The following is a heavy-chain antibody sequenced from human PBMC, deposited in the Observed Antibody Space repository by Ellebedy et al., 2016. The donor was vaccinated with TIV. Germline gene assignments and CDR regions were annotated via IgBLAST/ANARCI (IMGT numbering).Heavy chain of an antibody. CDR2: ISGSGGST. V-gene: IGHV3-23*01. CDR1: GFTFSSYA. J-gene: IGHJ5*02. CDR3: ARDEGKKGGYYTNSPEEGFDP. D-gene: IGHD2-8*01. Sequence: GESLKISXAASGFTFSSYAMSWVRQAPGKGLEWVSVISGSGGSTYYADSVKGRFTISRDNSKNTLYLQMNSLRAEDTAVYYCARDEGKKGGYYTNSPEEGFDPWGQGTLVTVSS.